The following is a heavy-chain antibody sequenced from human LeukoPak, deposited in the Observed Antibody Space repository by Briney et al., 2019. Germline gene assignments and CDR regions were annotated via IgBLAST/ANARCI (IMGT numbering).Heavy chain of an antibody. J-gene: IGHJ6*02. CDR1: GFTVSSNY. CDR2: IYSGGST. Sequence: GGSLRLSCAASGFTVSSNYMSWVRQAPGKGLEWVSLIYSGGSTYYADSVKGRFTMSRDNSKNTQYLQMNSLRAEDTAVYFCATCFFRSYYNYYGMDVWGQGTTVTVSS. V-gene: IGHV3-53*01. D-gene: IGHD3-3*01. CDR3: ATCFFRSYYNYYGMDV.